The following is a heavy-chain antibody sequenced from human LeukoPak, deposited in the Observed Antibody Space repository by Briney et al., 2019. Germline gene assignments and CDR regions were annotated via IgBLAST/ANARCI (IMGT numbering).Heavy chain of an antibody. CDR2: IYYSGST. V-gene: IGHV4-39*07. CDR3: ARDRGYDSSTFDY. Sequence: PSETLSLTCTVSGGSISSSSYYWGWIRQPPGKGLEWIGSIYYSGSTYYNPSLKSRVTISVDTSKNQFSLKLSSVTAADTAVYYCARDRGYDSSTFDYWGQGTLVTVSS. CDR1: GGSISSSSYY. J-gene: IGHJ4*02. D-gene: IGHD5-12*01.